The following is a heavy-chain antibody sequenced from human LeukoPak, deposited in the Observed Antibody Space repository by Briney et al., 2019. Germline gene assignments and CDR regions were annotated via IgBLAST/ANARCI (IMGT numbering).Heavy chain of an antibody. V-gene: IGHV4-39*01. CDR1: GGSISSSSYY. Sequence: PSETLSLTCTVSGGSISSSSYYWGWIRQPPGKRLEWIGSIYYSGSTYYNPSLKSRVTISVDTSKNQFSLKLSSVTAADTAVYYCARNTLRRGWFDPWGQGTLVTVSS. J-gene: IGHJ5*02. CDR2: IYYSGST. D-gene: IGHD1-14*01. CDR3: ARNTLRRGWFDP.